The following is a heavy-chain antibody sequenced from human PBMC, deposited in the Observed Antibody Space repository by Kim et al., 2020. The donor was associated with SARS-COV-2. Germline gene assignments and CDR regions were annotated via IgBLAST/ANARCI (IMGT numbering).Heavy chain of an antibody. CDR2: WYK. Sequence: WYKDYAAPVKSRITINPDTSKNQFSLQLNSVTPEDTAVYYCARAALHFDYWGQGTLVTVSS. D-gene: IGHD6-25*01. CDR3: ARAALHFDY. J-gene: IGHJ4*02. V-gene: IGHV6-1*01.